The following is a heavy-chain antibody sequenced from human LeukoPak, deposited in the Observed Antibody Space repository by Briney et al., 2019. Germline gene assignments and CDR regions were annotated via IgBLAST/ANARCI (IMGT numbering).Heavy chain of an antibody. Sequence: PGRSLRLSCTASGFTFSDFAMHWVRQAPGKGLEWVAVISYAGRDIYYADSVKGRFTISRDNSNDTLYLQMSSLRPDDTAIYYCVKRRVRDIVVVVAADFDFWGQGTLVTVSS. CDR3: VKRRVRDIVVVVAADFDF. J-gene: IGHJ4*02. V-gene: IGHV3-30*18. CDR2: ISYAGRDI. CDR1: GFTFSDFA. D-gene: IGHD2-15*01.